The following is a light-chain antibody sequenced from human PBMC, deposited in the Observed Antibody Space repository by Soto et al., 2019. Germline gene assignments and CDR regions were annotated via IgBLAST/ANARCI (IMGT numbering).Light chain of an antibody. CDR1: QSVSSSY. CDR2: GAS. V-gene: IGKV3-20*01. CDR3: LQYGSSPIT. J-gene: IGKJ5*01. Sequence: VFRHSPGTLSLSPGERATLSCRASQSVSSSYLAWYQQKPGQAPRLLIYGASSRATGIPDRFSGSGSGTDFTLTISRLEPEDFAVYYCLQYGSSPITLGQGTRLEI.